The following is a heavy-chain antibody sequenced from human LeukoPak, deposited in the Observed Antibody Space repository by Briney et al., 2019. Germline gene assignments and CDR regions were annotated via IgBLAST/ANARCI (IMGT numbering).Heavy chain of an antibody. CDR3: ARRLTQYDCFDP. V-gene: IGHV6-1*01. J-gene: IGHJ5*02. D-gene: IGHD2-2*01. CDR2: TYYRSTWYN. CDR1: GDSVSSNSVT. Sequence: SQSLSLTCAVSGDSVSSNSVTWNWIRQSPSRGLEWLGRTYYRSTWYNDYAVSVRGRITVNPDTSKNQFSLHLNSVTPEDTAVYYCARRLTQYDCFDPWGQGILVTVSS.